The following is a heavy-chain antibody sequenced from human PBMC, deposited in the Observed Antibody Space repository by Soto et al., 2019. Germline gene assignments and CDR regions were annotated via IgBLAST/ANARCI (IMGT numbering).Heavy chain of an antibody. CDR1: GYTFTSYF. Sequence: ASVKVSCKASGYTFTSYFMHWVRQAPGQGLEWMGIINPSGDSTSYAQNFQGRVTMTSDTSTSTMYIELSNLRSEDTAVFYCARVFGTYHYILTGLWGGHFDYWGQGTQVTVSS. D-gene: IGHD3-9*01. V-gene: IGHV1-46*03. CDR2: INPSGDST. CDR3: ARVFGTYHYILTGLWGGHFDY. J-gene: IGHJ4*02.